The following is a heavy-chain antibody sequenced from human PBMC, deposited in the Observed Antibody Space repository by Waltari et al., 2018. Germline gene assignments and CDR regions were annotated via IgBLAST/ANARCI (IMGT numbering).Heavy chain of an antibody. D-gene: IGHD6-19*01. V-gene: IGHV1-2*06. CDR1: GYTFTDNY. CDR3: ARLPGYSSGWYDS. CDR2: SNPSSGGT. Sequence: QVQLVQSGAEVKKPGASVKVSCKASGYTFTDNYMHWVRQAPGQGLEWMGRSNPSSGGTNYAQKFQGRVTMTTDTATTTAYMELTSLGPDDTAVYFCARLPGYSSGWYDSWGQGTLVTVSS. J-gene: IGHJ5*01.